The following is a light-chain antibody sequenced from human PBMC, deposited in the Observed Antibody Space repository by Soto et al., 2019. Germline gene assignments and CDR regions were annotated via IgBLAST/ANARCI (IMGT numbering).Light chain of an antibody. CDR3: QQYGSLIT. Sequence: EILLTQSPCTLSLSAGERATLSCRASQSLSNNIYLAWYQQKPGQAPSLLIYGASSRATGIPDRLSGSGSGTDFTLTISRLEPEDFAVYYCQQYGSLITFGQGTRLEIK. CDR1: QSLSNNIY. CDR2: GAS. J-gene: IGKJ5*01. V-gene: IGKV3-20*01.